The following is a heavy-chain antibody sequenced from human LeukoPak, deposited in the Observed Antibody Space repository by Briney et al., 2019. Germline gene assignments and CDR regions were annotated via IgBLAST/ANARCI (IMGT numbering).Heavy chain of an antibody. J-gene: IGHJ5*02. CDR2: INPSGGST. CDR1: GYTFTSYY. V-gene: IGHV1-46*01. D-gene: IGHD6-13*01. Sequence: ASVKVSCKASGYTFTSYYMHWVRQAPGQGLEWMGIINPSGGSTSYAQKFQGRVTMTRDTSTSTVYMELSSLRSEDTAVYYCARASLVKEWTAAGQNWFDPWGQGTLVTVSS. CDR3: ARASLVKEWTAAGQNWFDP.